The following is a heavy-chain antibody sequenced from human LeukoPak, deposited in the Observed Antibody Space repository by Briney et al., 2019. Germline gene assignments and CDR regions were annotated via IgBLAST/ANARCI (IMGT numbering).Heavy chain of an antibody. J-gene: IGHJ4*02. CDR2: ISSSSSTI. CDR1: GFTFSSYS. CDR3: ARVGVSGSLDY. D-gene: IGHD3-10*01. Sequence: GGSLRLSCAASGFTFSSYSMNWVRQAPGKGLEWVSYISSSSSTIYYADSVKGRFTISRDNAKNSLYLQMNSLRAEDTAVYYCARVGVSGSLDYWGQGTLVTVSS. V-gene: IGHV3-48*04.